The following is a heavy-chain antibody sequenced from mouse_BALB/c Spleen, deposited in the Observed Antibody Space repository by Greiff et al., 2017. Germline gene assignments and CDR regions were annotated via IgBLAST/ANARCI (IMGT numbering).Heavy chain of an antibody. J-gene: IGHJ4*01. CDR3: ARSGNSPGMDY. Sequence: QVQLKESGAELARPGASVKMSCKASGYTFTSYTMHWVKQRPGQGLEWIGYINPSSGYTNYNQKFKDKATLTADKSSSTAYMQLSSLTSEDSAVYYCARSGNSPGMDYWGQGTSVTVSS. CDR1: GYTFTSYT. D-gene: IGHD2-1*01. CDR2: INPSSGYT. V-gene: IGHV1-4*01.